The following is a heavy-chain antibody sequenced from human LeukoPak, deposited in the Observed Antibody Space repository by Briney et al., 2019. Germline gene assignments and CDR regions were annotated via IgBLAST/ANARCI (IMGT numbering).Heavy chain of an antibody. Sequence: GGSLRLSCAAAGFIFSSYSMSWVRQAPGMGLEWVSVITGSGGNTYYADSVKGRFTISKDNSKNTVYLQMSSLRVDDTAVYYCAKAASSSWPSYYYGMDVWGQGTTVTVSS. V-gene: IGHV3-23*01. D-gene: IGHD6-13*01. CDR2: ITGSGGNT. CDR3: AKAASSSWPSYYYGMDV. CDR1: GFIFSSYS. J-gene: IGHJ6*02.